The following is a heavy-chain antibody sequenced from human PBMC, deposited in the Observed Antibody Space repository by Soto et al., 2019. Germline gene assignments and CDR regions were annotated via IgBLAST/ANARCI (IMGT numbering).Heavy chain of an antibody. V-gene: IGHV1-69*12. D-gene: IGHD2-15*01. CDR3: ARSGGLDRDFNY. CDR1: GGTFSSDS. J-gene: IGHJ4*02. Sequence: QVQLVQSGAEVKKPGSSVKVSCKASGGTFSSDSFSWVRQAPGQGLEWMGGIIPMFDTPIYAWKFQDRVTITADESTSPTYMQLSSLRSGDTAVYYCARSGGLDRDFNYWGQGSLVTVSS. CDR2: IIPMFDTP.